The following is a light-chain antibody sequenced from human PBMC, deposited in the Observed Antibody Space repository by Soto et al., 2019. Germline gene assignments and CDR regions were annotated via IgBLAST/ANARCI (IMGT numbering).Light chain of an antibody. CDR3: SSYTSSSTYV. Sequence: QSALTQPASVSGSPGQSITISCTGTSSDVGGYNYVSWYQQHPGKAPKLMIYDVSNRPSGVSNRVSGSKSGNTASLTISGLQAEDWADYYCSSYTSSSTYVFGPGTKLTVL. J-gene: IGLJ1*01. CDR1: SSDVGGYNY. V-gene: IGLV2-14*01. CDR2: DVS.